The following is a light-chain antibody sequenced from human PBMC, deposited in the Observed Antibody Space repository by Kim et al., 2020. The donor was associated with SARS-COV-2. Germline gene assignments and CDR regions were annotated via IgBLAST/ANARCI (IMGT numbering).Light chain of an antibody. J-gene: IGLJ1*01. CDR2: QDS. V-gene: IGLV3-1*01. CDR3: QAWDSSTEV. CDR1: KLADKY. Sequence: SYELTQPPSVSVSPGQTASITCSGDKLADKYACWYQQKPGQSPVLVIYQDSKRPSGIPERFSGSNSGNTATLTISGTQAMDEADYYCQAWDSSTEVFGTG.